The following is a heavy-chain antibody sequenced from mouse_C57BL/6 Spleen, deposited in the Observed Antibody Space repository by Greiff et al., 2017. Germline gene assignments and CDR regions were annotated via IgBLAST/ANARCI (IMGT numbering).Heavy chain of an antibody. CDR2: IDPSDSYT. Sequence: VQLQESGAELVKPGASVKLSCKASGYTFTSYWMQWVKQRPGQGLEWIGEIDPSDSYTYYNKKFKGKATLTVDTSSSTAYMQLSSLTSEDSAVYCGAREGYDGYYGGQGTLLTVSA. J-gene: IGHJ3*01. CDR1: GYTFTSYW. CDR3: AREGYDGYY. D-gene: IGHD2-3*01. V-gene: IGHV1-50*01.